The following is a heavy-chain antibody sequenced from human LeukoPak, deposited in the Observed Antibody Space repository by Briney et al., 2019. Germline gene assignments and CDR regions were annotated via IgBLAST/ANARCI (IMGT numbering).Heavy chain of an antibody. Sequence: GGSLRLSCAASGFTFSSYGMHWVRQAPGKGLEWVALISYDASNKYYADSVKGRFTISRDNAKNSLYLQMNSLRAEDTAVYYCAELGITMIGGVWGKGTTVTISS. V-gene: IGHV3-30*18. J-gene: IGHJ6*04. CDR3: AELGITMIGGV. D-gene: IGHD3-10*02. CDR2: ISYDASNK. CDR1: GFTFSSYG.